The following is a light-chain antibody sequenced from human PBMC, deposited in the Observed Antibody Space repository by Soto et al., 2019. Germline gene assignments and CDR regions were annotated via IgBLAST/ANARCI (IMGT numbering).Light chain of an antibody. Sequence: QSVLTQPASVSGSPGQSITISCTGTSSDVGGYNYVSWYQQHPCKAPKLMIYEVSNRPSGVSDRFSGSKSGNTASLTISGLQAEDEAAYCCSSYTSSSTVIFGGGTKLTVL. CDR2: EVS. V-gene: IGLV2-14*01. CDR3: SSYTSSSTVI. CDR1: SSDVGGYNY. J-gene: IGLJ2*01.